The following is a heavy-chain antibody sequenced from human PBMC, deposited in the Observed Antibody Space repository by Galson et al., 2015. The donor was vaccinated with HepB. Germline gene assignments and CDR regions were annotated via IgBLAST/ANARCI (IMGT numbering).Heavy chain of an antibody. J-gene: IGHJ4*02. D-gene: IGHD5-18*01. Sequence: SLRLSCAASGFTFSSYSMNWVRQAPGKGLEWVSSISSSSSYIYYADSVKGRFTISRDNAKNSLYLQMNSLRAEDTAVYYCARDPTAMVDGYFDYWGQGTLVTVSS. V-gene: IGHV3-21*01. CDR2: ISSSSSYI. CDR1: GFTFSSYS. CDR3: ARDPTAMVDGYFDY.